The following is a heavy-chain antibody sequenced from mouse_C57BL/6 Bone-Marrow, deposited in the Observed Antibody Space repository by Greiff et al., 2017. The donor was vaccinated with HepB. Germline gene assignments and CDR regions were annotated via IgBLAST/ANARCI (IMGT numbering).Heavy chain of an antibody. J-gene: IGHJ3*01. Sequence: EVKLEESGGGLVQPGGSLSLSCAASGFTFTDYYMSWVRQPPGKALEWLGFIRNKANGYTTEYSASVKGRFTISRDNSQSILYLQMNTLTAEDIATYYCASGGYVWFAYWGQGTLVTVSA. V-gene: IGHV7-3*01. D-gene: IGHD2-2*01. CDR1: GFTFTDYY. CDR3: ASGGYVWFAY. CDR2: IRNKANGYTT.